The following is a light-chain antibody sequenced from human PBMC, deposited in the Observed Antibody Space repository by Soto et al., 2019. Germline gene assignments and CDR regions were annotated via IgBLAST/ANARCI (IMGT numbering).Light chain of an antibody. CDR1: QSISSW. Sequence: DIQMTQSPSTLSASVGDRVTITCRANQSISSWLAWYQQKPGKAPSLLIFDASTLHSGVPSRFSGSGSGTDFTLTISSLQPDDFATYYCQQFAISTTFGQGTKVDIK. V-gene: IGKV1-5*01. CDR3: QQFAISTT. J-gene: IGKJ1*01. CDR2: DAS.